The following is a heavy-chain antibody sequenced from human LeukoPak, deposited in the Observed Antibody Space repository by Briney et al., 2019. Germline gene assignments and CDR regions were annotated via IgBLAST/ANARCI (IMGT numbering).Heavy chain of an antibody. CDR2: IYTSGST. V-gene: IGHV4-61*02. Sequence: SETLSLTCTVSGGSISSGSYYWSWIRQPAGKGLEWIGRIYTSGSTNYNPSLKSRVTVSVDTSKNQFSLELSSVTAADTAVYYCARDGGGYGSGSSKDYWGQGTLVTVSS. D-gene: IGHD3-10*01. CDR1: GGSISSGSYY. J-gene: IGHJ4*02. CDR3: ARDGGGYGSGSSKDY.